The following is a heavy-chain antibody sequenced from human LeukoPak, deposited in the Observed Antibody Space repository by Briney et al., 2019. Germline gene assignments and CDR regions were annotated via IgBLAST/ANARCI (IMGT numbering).Heavy chain of an antibody. J-gene: IGHJ5*02. CDR1: GGSFSGYY. CDR2: INHSGST. CDR3: AREGVTAADP. Sequence: SETLSLTCAVYGGSFSGYYWSWIRQPPGKGLEWIGEINHSGSTNYNPSLKSRVTISVDTSKNQFSLKLSSVTAADTAVYYCAREGVTAADPWGQGTLVTVSS. D-gene: IGHD2-21*02. V-gene: IGHV4-34*01.